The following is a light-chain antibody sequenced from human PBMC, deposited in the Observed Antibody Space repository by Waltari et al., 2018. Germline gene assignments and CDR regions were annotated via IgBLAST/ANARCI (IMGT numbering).Light chain of an antibody. CDR1: QSVSNN. J-gene: IGKJ1*01. CDR3: QQYSEWPRT. CDR2: DAS. V-gene: IGKV3-15*01. Sequence: EIVMTQSPATLSMSPGERVIFSCRASQSVSNNLAWFQQKPGQAPRLLIDDASTRATGVPVRFSGSGSGTEFTLTISSLQSEDFAVYYCQQYSEWPRTFGQGTKVEI.